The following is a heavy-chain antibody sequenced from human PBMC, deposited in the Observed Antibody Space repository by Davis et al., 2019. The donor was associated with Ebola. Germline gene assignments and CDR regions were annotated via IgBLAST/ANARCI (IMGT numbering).Heavy chain of an antibody. V-gene: IGHV5-51*01. CDR2: IYPADSDT. Sequence: GESLKISCKGSGYTFTSFWIGWVRQMPGRGLEWMGIIYPADSDTRYSPSFQGQVTISADKSVNSAYLQWSTLKASDTAMYYCARVGSGWYFDYWGQGTLVTVSS. D-gene: IGHD6-19*01. CDR1: GYTFTSFW. J-gene: IGHJ4*02. CDR3: ARVGSGWYFDY.